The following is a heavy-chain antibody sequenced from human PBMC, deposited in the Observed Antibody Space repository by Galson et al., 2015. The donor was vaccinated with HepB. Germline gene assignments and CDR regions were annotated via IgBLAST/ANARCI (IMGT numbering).Heavy chain of an antibody. CDR2: IYTSGST. Sequence: ETLSLTCTVSGGSISSYYWSWIRQPAGKGLEWIGRIYTSGSTNYNPSLKSRVTMSVDTSKNQFSLKLSSVTAADTAVYYCARDVTRYFDWSDRKKNYYGMDVWGQGTTVTVSS. D-gene: IGHD3-9*01. V-gene: IGHV4-4*07. J-gene: IGHJ6*02. CDR1: GGSISSYY. CDR3: ARDVTRYFDWSDRKKNYYGMDV.